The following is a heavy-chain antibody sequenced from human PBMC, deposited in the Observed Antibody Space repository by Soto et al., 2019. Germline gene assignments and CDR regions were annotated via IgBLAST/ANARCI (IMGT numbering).Heavy chain of an antibody. CDR2: VYYNGIT. CDR3: ARGVTGTLDY. D-gene: IGHD1-1*01. Sequence: NPSETLSLTCAVSGYSISSGYYWNWTRQSPGKGLEWIGCVYYNGITFTNPSLKSRVTMTVDTSKNYFSLRLTSVTAADAATYFCARGVTGTLDYWGQGTLVTVSS. CDR1: GYSISSGYY. J-gene: IGHJ4*02. V-gene: IGHV4-38-2*01.